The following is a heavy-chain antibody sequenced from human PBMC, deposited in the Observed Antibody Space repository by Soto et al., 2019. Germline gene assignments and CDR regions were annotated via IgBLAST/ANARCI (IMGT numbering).Heavy chain of an antibody. Sequence: SETLSLTCAGGGGAFSSSSYYWGWIRPPPGKGLEWIGSIYYSGSTYYTPSLKSRVTKSVDTSKTQFSLKLSSVTAADTAVYYCARHSSYYDFWSGYSYYFDYWGQGTLVTVS. CDR1: GGAFSSSSYY. D-gene: IGHD3-3*01. V-gene: IGHV4-39*01. CDR3: ARHSSYYDFWSGYSYYFDY. J-gene: IGHJ4*02. CDR2: IYYSGST.